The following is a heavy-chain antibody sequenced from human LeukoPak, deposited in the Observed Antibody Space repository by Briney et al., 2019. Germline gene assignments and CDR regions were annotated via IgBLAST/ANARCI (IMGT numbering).Heavy chain of an antibody. D-gene: IGHD3-22*01. Sequence: ASVKVSCNASGYTFINYGITWVRQAPGQGLEWVGVISPFNGKRNNGQQFEGRLTMATATSTNTAYMELRRLRSDDTAKYYCARASSPFHSYDNRAQDYYYMDVWGEGTAVTVSS. CDR2: ISPFNGKR. V-gene: IGHV1-18*01. CDR1: GYTFINYG. J-gene: IGHJ6*03. CDR3: ARASSPFHSYDNRAQDYYYMDV.